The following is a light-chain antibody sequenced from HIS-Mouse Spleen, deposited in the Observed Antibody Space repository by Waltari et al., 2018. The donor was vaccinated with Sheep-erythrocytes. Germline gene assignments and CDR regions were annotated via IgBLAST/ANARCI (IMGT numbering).Light chain of an antibody. CDR2: AAY. CDR3: QQFNNYPRT. V-gene: IGKV1-39*01. CDR1: QSISSY. Sequence: DIQMTQSPSSLSASVGDRVTITCRASQSISSYLNWYQQKPGKAPKLLIYAAYSLQSGVPSRFSGSGSGTDFTLTISSLQPEDFATYYCQQFNNYPRTFGQGTKVEIK. J-gene: IGKJ1*01.